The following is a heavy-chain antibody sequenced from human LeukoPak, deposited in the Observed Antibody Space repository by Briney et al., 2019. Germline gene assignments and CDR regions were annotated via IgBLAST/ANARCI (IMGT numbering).Heavy chain of an antibody. CDR2: IYTSGST. CDR3: ARDPSSRYSSEGY. D-gene: IGHD6-19*01. Sequence: PSQTLSLTCTVSGGSISSGSYYWSWIRQPAGKGLEWIGRIYTSGSTNYNPSLKSRVTISVDTSKNQFSLKLSSVTAADTAVYYCARDPSSRYSSEGYWGQGTLVTVSS. V-gene: IGHV4-61*02. J-gene: IGHJ4*02. CDR1: GGSISSGSYY.